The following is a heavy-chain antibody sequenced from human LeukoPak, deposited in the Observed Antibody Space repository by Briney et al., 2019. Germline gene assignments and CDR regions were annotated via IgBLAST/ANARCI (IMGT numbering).Heavy chain of an antibody. CDR1: GGTFSSYA. J-gene: IGHJ4*02. D-gene: IGHD6-13*01. CDR2: IIPIFGTA. Sequence: GASVKVSCKAYGGTFSSYAISWVRQAPGQGLEWMGGIIPIFGTANYAQKFQGRVTITADESTSTAYMELSSLRSEDTAVYYCARDVPYSSSFLFDYWGQGTLVTVSS. V-gene: IGHV1-69*01. CDR3: ARDVPYSSSFLFDY.